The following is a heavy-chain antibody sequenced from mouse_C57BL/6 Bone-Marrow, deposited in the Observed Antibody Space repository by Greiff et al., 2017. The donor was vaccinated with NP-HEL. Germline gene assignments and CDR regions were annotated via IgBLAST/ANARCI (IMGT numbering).Heavy chain of an antibody. J-gene: IGHJ4*01. D-gene: IGHD1-1*01. V-gene: IGHV8-12*01. Sequence: QVTLKESGPGILQSSQTLSLTCSFSGFSLSTSGMGVSWIRQPSGKGLEWLAHIYWDDDKRYNPSLKSRLTISKDTSRNQVFLKITSVDTADTATYYCARATVVAPMDYWGQGTSVTVSS. CDR3: ARATVVAPMDY. CDR2: IYWDDDK. CDR1: GFSLSTSGMG.